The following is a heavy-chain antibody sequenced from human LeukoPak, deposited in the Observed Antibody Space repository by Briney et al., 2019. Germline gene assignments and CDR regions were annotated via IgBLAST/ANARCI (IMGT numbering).Heavy chain of an antibody. J-gene: IGHJ6*02. CDR3: ANNGVSPNYYYGMDV. Sequence: GGSLRLSCATSGFTFSSYGMHWVRQAPGKGLEWVAVIWYDGSNIHYADSVQGRFTISRDSSKNMLYLQMNSLRAEDTGVYYCANNGVSPNYYYGMDVWGQGTTVTVSS. V-gene: IGHV3-33*06. CDR1: GFTFSSYG. D-gene: IGHD2-8*01. CDR2: IWYDGSNI.